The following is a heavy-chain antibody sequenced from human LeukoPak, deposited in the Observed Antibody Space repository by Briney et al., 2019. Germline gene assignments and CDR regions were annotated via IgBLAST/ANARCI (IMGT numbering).Heavy chain of an antibody. J-gene: IGHJ4*02. V-gene: IGHV6-1*01. CDR1: GDSVSTNTVT. Sequence: SQTLSLTCAISGDSVSTNTVTWNWIRQSPSRGLEWLGRTYYRSEWCNDYALSVRGRITINPDTSKNQFSLQLTSMTPEDTAVYFCARGRSTVGHDYWGQGTLVTVSS. CDR3: ARGRSTVGHDY. D-gene: IGHD3-3*01. CDR2: TYYRSEWCN.